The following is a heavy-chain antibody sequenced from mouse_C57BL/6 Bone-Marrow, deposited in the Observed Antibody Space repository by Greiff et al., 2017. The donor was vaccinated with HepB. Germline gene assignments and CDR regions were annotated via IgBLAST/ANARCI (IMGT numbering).Heavy chain of an antibody. D-gene: IGHD1-1*01. J-gene: IGHJ1*03. CDR1: GYTFTSYW. V-gene: IGHV1-55*01. CDR2: IYPGSGST. CDR3: AREGDGSSYWYFDV. Sequence: QVQLQQPGAELVMPGASVKMSCKASGYTFTSYWITWVKQRPGQGLEWIGDIYPGSGSTNYNEKFKSKATLTVDTSSSTAYMQLSSLTSEDSAVYYCAREGDGSSYWYFDVWGTGTTVTVSS.